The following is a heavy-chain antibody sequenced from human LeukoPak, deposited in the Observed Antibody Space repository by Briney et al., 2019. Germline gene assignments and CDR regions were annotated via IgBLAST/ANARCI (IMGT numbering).Heavy chain of an antibody. Sequence: SVKVSCKASGGTFSSYAISWVRQAPGQGLEWMGGIIPIFGTANYAQKFQGRATMTTDTSTSTAYMELRSLSSDDTAVYYCGRGPKAGGPHHDMDVWGRGTTVTVSS. CDR1: GGTFSSYA. D-gene: IGHD2-15*01. V-gene: IGHV1-69*05. J-gene: IGHJ6*02. CDR3: GRGPKAGGPHHDMDV. CDR2: IIPIFGTA.